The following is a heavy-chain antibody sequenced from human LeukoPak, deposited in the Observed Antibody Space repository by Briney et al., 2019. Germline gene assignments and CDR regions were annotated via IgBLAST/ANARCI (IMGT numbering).Heavy chain of an antibody. CDR2: INSDGSST. CDR3: ARDPPYSGSGYYYYMDV. CDR1: GFTFSNAW. Sequence: GGSLRLSCAASGFTFSNAWMSWVRQAPGKGLVWVSRINSDGSSTSYADSVKGRFTISRDNAKNTLYLQMNSLRAEDTAVYYCARDPPYSGSGYYYYMDVWGKGTTVTVSS. V-gene: IGHV3-74*01. J-gene: IGHJ6*03. D-gene: IGHD1-26*01.